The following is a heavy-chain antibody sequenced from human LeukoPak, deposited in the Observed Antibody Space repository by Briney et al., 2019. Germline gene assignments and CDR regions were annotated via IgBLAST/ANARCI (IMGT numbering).Heavy chain of an antibody. V-gene: IGHV1-18*01. Sequence: ASVKVSCKASGYSFVTYGISWVRQAPGQGLEWMGWISAYNGNTNYAQNLQGRVTMTTDTSTSTAYLEVRSLRSDDTAVYYCARDRSAIVIVPAATDAFDIWGQGTMVTVSS. CDR2: ISAYNGNT. J-gene: IGHJ3*02. CDR1: GYSFVTYG. D-gene: IGHD2-2*01. CDR3: ARDRSAIVIVPAATDAFDI.